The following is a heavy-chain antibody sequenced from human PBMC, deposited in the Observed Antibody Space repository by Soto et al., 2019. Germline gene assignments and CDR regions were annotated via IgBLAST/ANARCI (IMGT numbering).Heavy chain of an antibody. CDR3: ARTLSSGYYYFDY. J-gene: IGHJ4*02. V-gene: IGHV4-34*01. Sequence: ETLSLTCAVYGGSFSGYYWSWIRQPPGKGLEWIGEINHSGSTNYNPSLKSRVTISVDTSKNQFSLKLSSVTAADTAVYYCARTLSSGYYYFDYWGQGTLVTVSS. CDR1: GGSFSGYY. D-gene: IGHD3-22*01. CDR2: INHSGST.